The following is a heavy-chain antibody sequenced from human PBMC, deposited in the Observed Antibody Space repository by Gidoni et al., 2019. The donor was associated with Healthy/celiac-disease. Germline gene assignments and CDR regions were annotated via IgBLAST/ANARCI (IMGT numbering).Heavy chain of an antibody. CDR3: ARDSEQWLVEWYFDL. J-gene: IGHJ2*01. Sequence: QVQLVESGGGVVQPGRSLRLSCAASGFTFSSYGMHWVRQAPGQGLEWVAVIWYDGSNKYYADSVKGRFTISRDNSKNTLYLQMNSLRAEDTAVYYCARDSEQWLVEWYFDLWGRGTLVTVSS. V-gene: IGHV3-33*01. D-gene: IGHD6-19*01. CDR2: IWYDGSNK. CDR1: GFTFSSYG.